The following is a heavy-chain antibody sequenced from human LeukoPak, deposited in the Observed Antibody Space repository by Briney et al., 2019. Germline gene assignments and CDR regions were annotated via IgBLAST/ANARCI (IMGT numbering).Heavy chain of an antibody. CDR2: VNPNTGGT. V-gene: IGHV1-2*02. J-gene: IGHJ4*02. Sequence: ASVKISCKASGYTFTGYYINWVRQARGQAPEWGGWVNPNTGGTRYAQKFQGRVTMTRDASITTAVMELRGLTFANTAVFYCVREAGPLDWGQGTLVIVSS. CDR3: VREAGPLD. CDR1: GYTFTGYY.